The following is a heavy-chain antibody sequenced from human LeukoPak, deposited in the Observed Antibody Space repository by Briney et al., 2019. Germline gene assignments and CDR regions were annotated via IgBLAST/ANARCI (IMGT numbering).Heavy chain of an antibody. Sequence: GGSLRLSCAASGFTFSTYNMDWVRQAPGKGLEWVSSITSSSAFIHYADSVKGRFTISRDNAKNSLYLQMNSLRAEDTAVYYCLGGDTALVMGAFDIWGQGTMVTVSS. D-gene: IGHD5-18*01. CDR2: ITSSSAFI. CDR3: LGGDTALVMGAFDI. J-gene: IGHJ3*02. V-gene: IGHV3-21*01. CDR1: GFTFSTYN.